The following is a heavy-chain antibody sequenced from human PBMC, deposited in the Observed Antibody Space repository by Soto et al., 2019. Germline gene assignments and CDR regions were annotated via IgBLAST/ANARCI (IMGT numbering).Heavy chain of an antibody. CDR3: ARDKDLQPTVWDF. CDR1: GDSMATGGHY. Sequence: QVHLQESGPGLVRPSQTLSLTCTVSGDSMATGGHYYNWIRQVPGKGLEWIGYVYYSGATHYTPSLRARATISRDTSKNQFSLRLISVTAADTALYYCARDKDLQPTVWDFWGQGIQVTVSS. CDR2: VYYSGAT. V-gene: IGHV4-31*03. J-gene: IGHJ4*02. D-gene: IGHD1-26*01.